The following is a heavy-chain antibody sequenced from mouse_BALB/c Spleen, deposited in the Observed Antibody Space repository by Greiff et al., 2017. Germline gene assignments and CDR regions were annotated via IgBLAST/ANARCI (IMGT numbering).Heavy chain of an antibody. V-gene: IGHV1S137*01. CDR1: GYTFTDYA. CDR3: ARLQNYYGSSYGYFDV. Sequence: QVHVKQSGAELVRPGVSVKISCKGSGYTFTDYAMHWVKQSHAKSLEWIGVISTYYGDASYNQKFKGKATMTVDKSSSTAYMELARLTSEDSAIYYCARLQNYYGSSYGYFDVWGAGTTVTVSS. J-gene: IGHJ1*01. CDR2: ISTYYGDA. D-gene: IGHD1-1*01.